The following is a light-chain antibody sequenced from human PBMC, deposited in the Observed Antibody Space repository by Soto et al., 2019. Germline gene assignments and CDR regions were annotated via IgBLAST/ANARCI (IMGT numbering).Light chain of an antibody. J-gene: IGLJ2*01. CDR1: SGDVGGYNY. Sequence: QSVLTQPASVSGSPGQSITISCTGTSGDVGGYNYVSWYQQHPGKAPKLIIYEVSNRPSGVSNRFSGSKSGNTASLIISGLQAEDEADYYCSSYAISTTVGIFGGGTKLTVL. CDR2: EVS. V-gene: IGLV2-14*01. CDR3: SSYAISTTVGI.